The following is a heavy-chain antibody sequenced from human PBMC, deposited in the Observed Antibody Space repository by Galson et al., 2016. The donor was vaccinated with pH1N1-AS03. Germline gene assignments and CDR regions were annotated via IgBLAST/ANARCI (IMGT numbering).Heavy chain of an antibody. J-gene: IGHJ4*02. V-gene: IGHV3-30*04. Sequence: SLRLSCAVSGFHLNDYVMHWVRQAPGKGLEWMAAVSNDGNNKWYADSVKGRFTISRDNSKNTLYLQVKSVKAEDTAVYYCARDALLSLPGGIDYWGQGTLVAVSS. D-gene: IGHD2/OR15-2a*01. CDR3: ARDALLSLPGGIDY. CDR1: GFHLNDYV. CDR2: VSNDGNNK.